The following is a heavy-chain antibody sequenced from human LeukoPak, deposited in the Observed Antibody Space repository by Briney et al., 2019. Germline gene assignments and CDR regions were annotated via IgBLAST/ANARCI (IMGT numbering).Heavy chain of an antibody. V-gene: IGHV4-61*02. CDR2: IYTSGST. CDR1: GGSISSGSYY. Sequence: SETLSLTCTVSGGSISSGSYYWSWIRQPAGKGLEWIGRIYTSGSTNYNPSLKSRVTMSVDTSKNQFSLKLSSVTAADTAVYYCARDLAALDYWGQGTLVTVSS. CDR3: ARDLAALDY. J-gene: IGHJ4*02. D-gene: IGHD6-25*01.